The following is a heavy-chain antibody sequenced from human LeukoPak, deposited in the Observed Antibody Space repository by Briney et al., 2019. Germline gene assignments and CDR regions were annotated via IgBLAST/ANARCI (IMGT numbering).Heavy chain of an antibody. J-gene: IGHJ3*02. CDR2: ISWDSGSS. CDR1: GFNLADYA. D-gene: IGHD1-1*01. V-gene: IGHV3-9*01. Sequence: PCRSLRLSCAASGFNLADYAMHWVRQAPGKGLEWISSISWDSGSSVYVDSVKGRFTISRDNAKNSLYLQMDSLTPEDSALYYCVKDLRLDLHLDTFHIWGRGTRVTVSS. CDR3: VKDLRLDLHLDTFHI.